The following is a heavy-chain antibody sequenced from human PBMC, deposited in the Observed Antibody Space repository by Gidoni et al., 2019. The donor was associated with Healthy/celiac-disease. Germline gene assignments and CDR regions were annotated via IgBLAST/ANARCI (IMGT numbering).Heavy chain of an antibody. CDR1: GYSISSGYC. J-gene: IGHJ4*02. Sequence: QVQLQESGPGLVKPSEALSLTCTVSGYSISSGYCWGWIRPPPGTGLEWIGSIFPSGSTYYNPSLKSRVTISVDTSKNQFSLKLSSVTAADTAVYYCARDPTYYYGSGSPYYFDYWGQGTLVTVSS. D-gene: IGHD3-10*01. CDR3: ARDPTYYYGSGSPYYFDY. V-gene: IGHV4-38-2*02. CDR2: IFPSGST.